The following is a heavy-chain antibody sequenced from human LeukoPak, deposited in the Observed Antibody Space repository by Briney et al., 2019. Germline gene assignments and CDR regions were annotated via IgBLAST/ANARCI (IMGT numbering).Heavy chain of an antibody. CDR3: ARDMYYGSGTPMQYGMDV. CDR1: GFTFSDYY. D-gene: IGHD3-10*01. CDR2: ISSSGSSK. J-gene: IGHJ6*02. V-gene: IGHV3-11*01. Sequence: GGSLRLSCAASGFTFSDYYMNWIRQAPGKGLEWVSYISSSGSSKYYADSVKGRFTISRDNAKNSLYLQMNSLRAEDTAVYYCARDMYYGSGTPMQYGMDVWGQGTTVTVS.